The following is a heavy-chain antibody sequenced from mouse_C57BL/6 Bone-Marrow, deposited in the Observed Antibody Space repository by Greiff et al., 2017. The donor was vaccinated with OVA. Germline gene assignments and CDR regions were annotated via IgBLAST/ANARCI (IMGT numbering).Heavy chain of an antibody. D-gene: IGHD1-1*01. CDR1: GYTFTSYW. V-gene: IGHV1-52*01. J-gene: IGHJ1*03. Sequence: QVQLQQPGAELVRPGSSVKLSCKASGYTFTSYWMHWVKQRPIQGLEWIGNIDPSDSETHYNQKFKDKATLTVDKSSSTAYMQLSSLTSEDSAVYYCARGYDGRGGYFDVWGTGTTVTVSS. CDR2: IDPSDSET. CDR3: ARGYDGRGGYFDV.